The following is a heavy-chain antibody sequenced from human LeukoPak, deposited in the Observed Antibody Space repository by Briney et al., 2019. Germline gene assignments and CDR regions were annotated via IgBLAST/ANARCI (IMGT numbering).Heavy chain of an antibody. CDR3: ARGATYYYDSSGFRAFDI. CDR2: IIPILGIS. V-gene: IGHV1-69*04. CDR1: GGTFISYA. D-gene: IGHD3-22*01. J-gene: IGHJ3*02. Sequence: SVTVSCKASGGTFISYAINWVRQAPGQGLEWMGRIIPILGISNYAQKFQGRVTITADKSTSTAYMELSSLRSEDTAVYYCARGATYYYDSSGFRAFDIWGQGTMVTVSS.